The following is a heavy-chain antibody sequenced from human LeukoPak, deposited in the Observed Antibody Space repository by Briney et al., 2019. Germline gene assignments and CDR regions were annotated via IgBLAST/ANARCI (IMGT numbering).Heavy chain of an antibody. D-gene: IGHD3-9*01. Sequence: SETLSLTCAVYGGSFSGYYWSWIRQPPGKGLEWIGEINHSGSTNYNPSLKSRVTISVDTSKNQFSLKLSSVTAADTAVYYCASLGILTGYSYWGQGTLVTVSS. CDR1: GGSFSGYY. CDR3: ASLGILTGYSY. CDR2: INHSGST. J-gene: IGHJ4*02. V-gene: IGHV4-34*01.